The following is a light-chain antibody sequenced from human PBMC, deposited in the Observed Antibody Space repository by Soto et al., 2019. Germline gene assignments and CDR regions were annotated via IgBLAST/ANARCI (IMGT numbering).Light chain of an antibody. J-gene: IGLJ3*02. CDR3: SSYTSSSTWV. CDR1: SSDVGGYKY. Sequence: QSALTQPASVSGSPGQSITISCTGTSSDVGGYKYVSWYQQHPGKAPKLMIYEVSNRPSGVSNRFSGAKTGNTASLTISGLQAEDEADYYSSSYTSSSTWVFGGGTQLTVL. CDR2: EVS. V-gene: IGLV2-14*01.